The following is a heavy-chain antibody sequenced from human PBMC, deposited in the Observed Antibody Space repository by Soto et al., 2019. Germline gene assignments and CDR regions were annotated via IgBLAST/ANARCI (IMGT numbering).Heavy chain of an antibody. V-gene: IGHV3-7*01. Sequence: EVQLVESGGGLVQPGGSLRLSCAASGFTFSNYWMTWVRQAPGKGLEWVANIKEDGSEQYYVGSVKGRLTISRDNAKSSLYLQMNSLRAEDTAVYYCARDVLGPSDYWGQGTLVTVSS. CDR3: ARDVLGPSDY. J-gene: IGHJ4*02. CDR1: GFTFSNYW. CDR2: IKEDGSEQ.